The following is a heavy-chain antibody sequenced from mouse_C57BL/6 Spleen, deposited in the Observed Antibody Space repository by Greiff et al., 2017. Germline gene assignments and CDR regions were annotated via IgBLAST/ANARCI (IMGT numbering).Heavy chain of an antibody. CDR1: GYSITSGYY. CDR3: AREDSNYNYAMDY. J-gene: IGHJ4*01. CDR2: ISYDGSN. D-gene: IGHD2-5*01. V-gene: IGHV3-6*01. Sequence: EVKVEESGPGLVKPSQSLSLTCSVTGYSITSGYYWNWIRQFPGNKLEWMGYISYDGSNNYNPSLKNRISITRDTSKNQFFLKLNSVTTEDTATYYCAREDSNYNYAMDYWGQGTSVTVSS.